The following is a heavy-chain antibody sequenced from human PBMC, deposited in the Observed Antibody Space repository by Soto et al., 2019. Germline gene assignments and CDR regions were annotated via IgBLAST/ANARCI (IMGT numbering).Heavy chain of an antibody. CDR3: ARDSRNIAARALGY. J-gene: IGHJ4*02. CDR1: GGSISSGGYY. V-gene: IGHV4-31*03. D-gene: IGHD6-6*01. CDR2: IYYSGST. Sequence: SETLSLTCTVSGGSISSGGYYWSWIRQHPGKGLEWIGYIYYSGSTYYNPSLKSRVTISVDTSKNQFSLKLSSVTAADTAVYYCARDSRNIAARALGYWGQGTLVTVSS.